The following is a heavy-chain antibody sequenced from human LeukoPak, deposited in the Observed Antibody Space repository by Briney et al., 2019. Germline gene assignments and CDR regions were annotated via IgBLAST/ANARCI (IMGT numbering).Heavy chain of an antibody. J-gene: IGHJ3*02. Sequence: ASVKVSCKASGYPFTGFYMHWVRQAPGQGLEWMGWINPYSGGTNYAQKFQGRVTMTRDTSISTVYMELSRLRSDDTAVFYCVRGFPAPVSEEGVDAFDIWGQGTLVTVSS. V-gene: IGHV1-2*02. D-gene: IGHD2-2*01. CDR1: GYPFTGFY. CDR2: INPYSGGT. CDR3: VRGFPAPVSEEGVDAFDI.